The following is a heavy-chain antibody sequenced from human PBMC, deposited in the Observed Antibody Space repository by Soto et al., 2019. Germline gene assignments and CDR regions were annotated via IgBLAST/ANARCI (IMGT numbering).Heavy chain of an antibody. CDR1: GFSFGGYA. CDR2: ISGSGATT. J-gene: IGHJ4*02. Sequence: PGGSLRLSCATSGFSFGGYAMSWVRQAPGKGLDWVSSISGSGATTYYTNSVKGRFTISRDNSKNTVYLQMNSLRAEDTAVYYCEKGSRGYTGYVFDYWGQGALVTVSS. D-gene: IGHD5-12*01. CDR3: EKGSRGYTGYVFDY. V-gene: IGHV3-23*01.